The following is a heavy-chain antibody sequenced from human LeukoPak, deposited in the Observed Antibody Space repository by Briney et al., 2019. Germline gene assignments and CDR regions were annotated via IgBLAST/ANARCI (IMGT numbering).Heavy chain of an antibody. Sequence: PSETLSLTCTVSGGFISSYYWSWIRQPAGKGLEWIGRIYTSGSTNYNPSLKSRVTISVDTSKNQFSLKLSSVTAADSAVYYCARDPDYDSSRGAFDYWGQGTLVTVSS. V-gene: IGHV4-4*07. CDR3: ARDPDYDSSRGAFDY. D-gene: IGHD3-22*01. J-gene: IGHJ4*02. CDR2: IYTSGST. CDR1: GGFISSYY.